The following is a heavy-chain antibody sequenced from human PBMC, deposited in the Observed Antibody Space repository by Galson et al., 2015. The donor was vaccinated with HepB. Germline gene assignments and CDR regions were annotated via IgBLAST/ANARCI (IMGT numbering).Heavy chain of an antibody. CDR2: INHSGST. J-gene: IGHJ4*02. Sequence: ETLSLTCAVYGGSFSGYYWSWIRQPPGKGLEWIGEINHSGSTNYDPSLKSRVTISVDTSKDQFSLKLSSVTAADTAVYYCASQQTSSSWYPGYWGRGTLVTVSS. CDR1: GGSFSGYY. V-gene: IGHV4-34*01. CDR3: ASQQTSSSWYPGY. D-gene: IGHD6-13*01.